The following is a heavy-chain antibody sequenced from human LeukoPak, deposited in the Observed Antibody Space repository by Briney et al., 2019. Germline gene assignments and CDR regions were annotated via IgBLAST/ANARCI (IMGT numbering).Heavy chain of an antibody. CDR2: ISGNGGST. CDR3: ARELEWLVDY. D-gene: IGHD3-3*01. Sequence: GGSLRLSFAASGFTFSTYAMSWVRQAPGKGLEWVSAISGNGGSTYYADSVKGRFTISRDNSKNTLYLQMNSLRAGDTAVYYCARELEWLVDYWGQGTLVTVSS. CDR1: GFTFSTYA. J-gene: IGHJ4*02. V-gene: IGHV3-23*01.